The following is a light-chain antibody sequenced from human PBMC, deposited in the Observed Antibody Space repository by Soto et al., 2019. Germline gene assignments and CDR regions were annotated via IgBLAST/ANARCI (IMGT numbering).Light chain of an antibody. V-gene: IGKV3-15*01. CDR3: QQSNTSRT. CDR1: QNVDTD. CDR2: SAS. Sequence: EIVMTQSPDTLSASPGERATLSCRANQNVDTDLAWYQQTPGQAPRLLIFSASRRATGTPARFSGSGSGTDFTLISNSLQSEDFALYYCQQSNTSRTFGQGTKVEV. J-gene: IGKJ1*01.